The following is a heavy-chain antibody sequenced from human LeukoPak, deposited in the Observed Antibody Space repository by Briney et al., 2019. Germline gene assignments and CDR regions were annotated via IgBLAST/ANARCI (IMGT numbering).Heavy chain of an antibody. D-gene: IGHD3-16*01. J-gene: IGHJ3*02. CDR3: ARYEGATLRGAFDI. CDR1: GFTFSSYG. CDR2: IWYDGSDK. Sequence: GRSLRLSCAASGFTFSSYGMHWVRQAPGKGLEWVAVIWYDGSDKYYADSVKGRFTISRDNAKNSLYLQMNSLRAEDTSVYYCARYEGATLRGAFDIWGQGTMVTVSS. V-gene: IGHV3-33*03.